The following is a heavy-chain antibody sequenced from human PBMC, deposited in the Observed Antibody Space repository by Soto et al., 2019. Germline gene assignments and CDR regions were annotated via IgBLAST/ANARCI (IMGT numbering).Heavy chain of an antibody. D-gene: IGHD2-2*01. J-gene: IGHJ3*02. CDR1: GFTFRSYA. CDR3: AKDLDVYCSSASCYGDAFDI. CDR2: ISGSGGST. Sequence: EVHLLESGGGLVQPGGSLRVYCIASGFTFRSYAMSWVRQAPGKGLEWVSAISGSGGSTYYADSVKGRFTISRDNSKNTLYLQMNSLRAEDTAIYYCAKDLDVYCSSASCYGDAFDIWGQGTMVTVSS. V-gene: IGHV3-23*01.